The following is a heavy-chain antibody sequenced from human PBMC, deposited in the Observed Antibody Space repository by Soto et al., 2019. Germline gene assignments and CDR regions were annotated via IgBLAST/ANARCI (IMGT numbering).Heavy chain of an antibody. V-gene: IGHV3-30-3*01. D-gene: IGHD2-15*01. CDR2: ISYDGSNK. J-gene: IGHJ4*02. CDR1: GFTFSSYA. CDR3: AVSDCSGGSCPWDY. Sequence: QVQLVESGGGVVQPGRSLRLSCAASGFTFSSYAMHWVRQAPGKGLEWVAVISYDGSNKYYADSVKGRFTISRDNSRNRLYLVMNSVRPEHTAVYYCAVSDCSGGSCPWDYWGQGTLVTVCS.